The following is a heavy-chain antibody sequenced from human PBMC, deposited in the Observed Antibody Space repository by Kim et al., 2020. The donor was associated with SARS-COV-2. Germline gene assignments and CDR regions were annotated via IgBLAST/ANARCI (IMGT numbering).Heavy chain of an antibody. Sequence: GGSLRLSCAASGFTFSSYSMNWVRQAPGKGLEWVSSISSSSSYINYADSVKGRFTISRDNAENSLYLQMNSLRAEDTAVYYCARDDSNSDYYYYYGMDVWRQGPTLTVSS. CDR3: ARDDSNSDYYYYYGMDV. D-gene: IGHD4-4*01. CDR1: GFTFSSYS. V-gene: IGHV3-21*01. CDR2: ISSSSSYI. J-gene: IGHJ6*02.